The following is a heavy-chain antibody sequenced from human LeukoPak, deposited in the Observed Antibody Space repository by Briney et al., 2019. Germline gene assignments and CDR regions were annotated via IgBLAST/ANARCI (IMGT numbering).Heavy chain of an antibody. CDR2: INHSGST. D-gene: IGHD2-2*02. CDR1: GGSFSGYY. J-gene: IGHJ4*02. V-gene: IGHV4-34*01. CDR3: ARGPYTHYYFDY. Sequence: SETLSRTCAVYGGSFSGYYWSWIRQPPGKGLEWIGEINHSGSTNYNPSLKSRVTISVDTSKNQFSLKLSSVTAADTAVYYCARGPYTHYYFDYWGQGTLVTVSS.